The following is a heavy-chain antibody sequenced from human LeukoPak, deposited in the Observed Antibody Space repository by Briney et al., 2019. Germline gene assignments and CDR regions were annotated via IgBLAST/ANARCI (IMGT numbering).Heavy chain of an antibody. CDR3: AKGYYDYVWGSYFGY. Sequence: GGSLRLSCAASGLTFSSYAMSWVRQAPGKGLEWVSAISGSGGSTYYADSVKGRFTISRDNSKNTLYLQMNSLRAEDTAVYYCAKGYYDYVWGSYFGYWGQGTLVTVSS. V-gene: IGHV3-23*01. J-gene: IGHJ4*02. CDR1: GLTFSSYA. D-gene: IGHD3-16*01. CDR2: ISGSGGST.